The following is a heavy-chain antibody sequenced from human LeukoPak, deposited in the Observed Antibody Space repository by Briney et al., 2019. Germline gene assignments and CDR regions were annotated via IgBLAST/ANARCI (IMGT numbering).Heavy chain of an antibody. CDR1: GSCFTSYW. V-gene: IGHV5-51*01. D-gene: IGHD3-9*01. Sequence: GASLQISSKGSGSCFTSYWIRWVRQMPGKGLEWMGIIYPGDSDTRYSPSFQGQVTISADKSISTAYLQWSSLKASDTAMYYCAREYFLDYWGQGTLVTVSS. CDR3: AREYFLDY. CDR2: IYPGDSDT. J-gene: IGHJ4*02.